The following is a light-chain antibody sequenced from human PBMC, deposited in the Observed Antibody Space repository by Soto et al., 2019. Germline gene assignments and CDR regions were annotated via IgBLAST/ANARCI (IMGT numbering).Light chain of an antibody. J-gene: IGLJ2*01. Sequence: QSALTQPRSVSGSPGQSVTISCAGTSSDVGGYNYVSWYQQYPGKAPKLMISDVSKRPSGVPDRFAGSKSGNTASLTISGLQAEDEAEYYCCSYAGTYTPVVFGGGTKVTVL. CDR3: CSYAGTYTPVV. CDR2: DVS. CDR1: SSDVGGYNY. V-gene: IGLV2-11*01.